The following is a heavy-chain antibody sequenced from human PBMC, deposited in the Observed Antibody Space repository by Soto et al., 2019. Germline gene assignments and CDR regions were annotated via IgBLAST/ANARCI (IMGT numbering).Heavy chain of an antibody. CDR2: ISYDGSNK. Sequence: GGSLRLSCAASGFTFRSYAMHWVRQAPGKGLEWVAVISYDGSNKYYADSVKGRFTISRDNSKNTLYLQMNSLRAEDTAVYYCARDANYYDSSGIPDAFDIWGQGTMVTVSS. J-gene: IGHJ3*02. CDR3: ARDANYYDSSGIPDAFDI. V-gene: IGHV3-30-3*01. D-gene: IGHD3-22*01. CDR1: GFTFRSYA.